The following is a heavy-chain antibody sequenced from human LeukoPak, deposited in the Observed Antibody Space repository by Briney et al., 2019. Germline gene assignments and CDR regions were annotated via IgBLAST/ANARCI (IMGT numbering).Heavy chain of an antibody. Sequence: GGSLRLSCAASGFTFSNVWMSWVGQAPGKGLEWVGRIKSKTDGGTTDYAAPVKGRFTISRDDSKNTLNLQMNSLKTEDTAVYYCTPSIAVAGSLDYWGRGTLVTVSS. V-gene: IGHV3-15*01. CDR3: TPSIAVAGSLDY. CDR2: IKSKTDGGTT. CDR1: GFTFSNVW. D-gene: IGHD6-19*01. J-gene: IGHJ4*02.